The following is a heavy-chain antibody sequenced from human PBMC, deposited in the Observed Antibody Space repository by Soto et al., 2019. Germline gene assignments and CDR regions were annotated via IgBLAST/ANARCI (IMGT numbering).Heavy chain of an antibody. D-gene: IGHD3-9*01. J-gene: IGHJ4*02. CDR1: GYTFTSYG. V-gene: IGHV1-18*01. CDR2: ISAYNGNT. Sequence: ASVKVSCKASGYTFTSYGINWVRQAPGQGLEWMGWISAYNGNTNYAQKLQGRVTMTTDTSTSTAYMELRSLRSDDTAVYYCARSSGEVTYYDILTGYSFDYWGQGTLVTVSS. CDR3: ARSSGEVTYYDILTGYSFDY.